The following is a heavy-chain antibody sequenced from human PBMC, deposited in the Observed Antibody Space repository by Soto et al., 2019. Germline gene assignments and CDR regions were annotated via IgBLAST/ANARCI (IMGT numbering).Heavy chain of an antibody. D-gene: IGHD3-3*01. CDR2: IGRRGDAT. CDR3: ASGGITIFGVVIPYYYYMDV. Sequence: PGVSLRLSCEASGFTFSYYGLTWVRQAPGRGLEWVSSIGRRGDATFYADSVRGRFSISRDNSKNTVTLQMDRLRGEDTARYYCASGGITIFGVVIPYYYYMDVWGKGTTVTVSS. CDR1: GFTFSYYG. V-gene: IGHV3-23*01. J-gene: IGHJ6*03.